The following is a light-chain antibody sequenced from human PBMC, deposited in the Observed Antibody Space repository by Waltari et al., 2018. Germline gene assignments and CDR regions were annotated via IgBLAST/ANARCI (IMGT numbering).Light chain of an antibody. CDR1: QSVTSTY. V-gene: IGKV3-20*01. CDR3: QQYDTSSWT. CDR2: GVS. J-gene: IGKJ1*01. Sequence: EFVLTQSPGTLSLSPGDSATLSCRASQSVTSTYLAWYQQKPGQAPRLLIHGVSKRATGTPDRFTASGSGTDFTLAISRLEPEDFAVYFCQQYDTSSWTFGQGTKVEVK.